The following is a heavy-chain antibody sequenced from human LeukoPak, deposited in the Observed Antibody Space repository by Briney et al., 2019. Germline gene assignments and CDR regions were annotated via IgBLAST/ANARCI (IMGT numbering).Heavy chain of an antibody. J-gene: IGHJ4*02. Sequence: GGSLRLSCAASGFTFSSYGMQWVRQAPGKGLERVAVIWYDGSNKYYADSVKGRFTISRDNSKNTLYLQMNSLRAEDTAVYYCAKEQYYYDSSGYPDYWGQGTLVTVSS. CDR3: AKEQYYYDSSGYPDY. CDR2: IWYDGSNK. V-gene: IGHV3-33*06. CDR1: GFTFSSYG. D-gene: IGHD3-22*01.